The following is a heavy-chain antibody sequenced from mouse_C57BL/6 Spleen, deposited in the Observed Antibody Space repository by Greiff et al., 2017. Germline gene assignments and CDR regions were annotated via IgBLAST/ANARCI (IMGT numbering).Heavy chain of an antibody. J-gene: IGHJ4*01. D-gene: IGHD1-1*01. CDR2: IYPGSGNT. V-gene: IGHV1-76*01. CDR1: GYTFTDYY. Sequence: VQLQQSGAELVRPGASVKLSCKASGYTFTDYYINWVKQRPGQGLEWIARIYPGSGNTYYNEKFKGKATLTAEKSSSTAYMQLSSLTSEDSAVYFCAREGTVEATYYAMDYWGQGTSVTVSS. CDR3: AREGTVEATYYAMDY.